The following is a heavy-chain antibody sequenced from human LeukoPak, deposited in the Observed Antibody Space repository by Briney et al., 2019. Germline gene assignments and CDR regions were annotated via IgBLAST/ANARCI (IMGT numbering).Heavy chain of an antibody. Sequence: PGGSLRFSCAVSGIIVSNKYMSWVRQAPGKGLEWVSVIYSDGTTYYADSVKGRFTISRDNSRNTVHLQMNRLRAEDTALYHCAASTGNKDFDDWGQGTLVTVSS. J-gene: IGHJ4*02. CDR3: AASTGNKDFDD. D-gene: IGHD2-8*02. CDR2: IYSDGTT. V-gene: IGHV3-66*02. CDR1: GIIVSNKY.